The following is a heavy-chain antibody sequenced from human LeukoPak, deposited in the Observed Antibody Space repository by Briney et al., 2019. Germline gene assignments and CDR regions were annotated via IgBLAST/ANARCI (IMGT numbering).Heavy chain of an antibody. CDR1: GFTFSSYG. CDR2: ISYDGSNK. V-gene: IGHV3-30*03. J-gene: IGHJ5*02. CDR3: ARDNWNYGGWFDP. D-gene: IGHD1-7*01. Sequence: GGSLRLSCAASGFTFSSYGMHWVRQAPGKGLEWVAVISYDGSNKYYADSVKGRFTISRDNSKNTLYLQMNSLRAEDTAVYYCARDNWNYGGWFDPWGQGTLVTVSS.